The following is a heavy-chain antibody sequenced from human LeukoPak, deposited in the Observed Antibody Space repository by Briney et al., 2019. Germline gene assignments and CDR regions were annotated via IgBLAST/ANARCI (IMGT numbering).Heavy chain of an antibody. D-gene: IGHD2-2*01. CDR2: IKQDGSEK. CDR3: ARSAGGVVVPGAAIHRDYYYYYYMDV. Sequence: PGGSLRLSCAASGFTFSSYWMSWVRQAPGRGLEWVANIKQDGSEKYYVDSVKGRFTISRDNAKNSLYLQMNSLRAEDTAVYYCARSAGGVVVPGAAIHRDYYYYYYMDVWGKGTTVTVS. CDR1: GFTFSSYW. V-gene: IGHV3-7*01. J-gene: IGHJ6*03.